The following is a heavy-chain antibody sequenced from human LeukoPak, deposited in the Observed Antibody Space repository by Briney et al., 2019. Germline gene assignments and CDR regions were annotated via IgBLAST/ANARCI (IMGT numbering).Heavy chain of an antibody. CDR1: GYTFTSYG. V-gene: IGHV1-18*01. CDR2: ITSYNGNI. Sequence: ASVKVPCKTSGYTFTSYGISWVRQAPGQGLEWLGWITSYNGNIKYAEKVQGRVTMTTDTSTSTAYMELRSLRSDDTAVYYCARVPGSWYYDFWSGYLENWFDPWGQGTLVTVSS. CDR3: ARVPGSWYYDFWSGYLENWFDP. D-gene: IGHD3-3*01. J-gene: IGHJ5*02.